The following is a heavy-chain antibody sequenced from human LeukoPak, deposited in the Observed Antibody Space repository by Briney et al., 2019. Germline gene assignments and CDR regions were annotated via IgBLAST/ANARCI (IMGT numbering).Heavy chain of an antibody. CDR3: ARQRQWLAGRAFDI. Sequence: SETLSLTCAVYGGSFSGYYWSWIRQPPGKGLEWIGSIYYSGSTYYNPSLKSRVTISVDTSKNQFSLKLSSVTAADTAVYYCARQRQWLAGRAFDIWGQGTMVTVSS. J-gene: IGHJ3*02. CDR1: GGSFSGYY. D-gene: IGHD6-19*01. V-gene: IGHV4-34*01. CDR2: IYYSGST.